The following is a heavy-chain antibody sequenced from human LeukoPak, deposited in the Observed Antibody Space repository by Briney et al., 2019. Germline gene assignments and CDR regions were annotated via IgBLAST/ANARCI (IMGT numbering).Heavy chain of an antibody. D-gene: IGHD2/OR15-2a*01. CDR1: GDSVSSYSAA. V-gene: IGHV6-1*01. J-gene: IGHJ6*03. Sequence: QTLSLTCAISGDSVSSYSAAWNWIRQAPSRGLEWLGRTYYRSKWYKDYAGSVKSRITLNPDTSKNQFSLHLNSVAPEDTAVYYCARAENLGGAHYFYYYMDVWGKGTTVTVSS. CDR3: ARAENLGGAHYFYYYMDV. CDR2: TYYRSKWYK.